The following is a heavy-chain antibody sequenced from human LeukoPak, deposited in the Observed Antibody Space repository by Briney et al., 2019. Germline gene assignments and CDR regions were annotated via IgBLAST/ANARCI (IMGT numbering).Heavy chain of an antibody. CDR1: GFTVSSNY. Sequence: GGSLRLSCAASGFTVSSNYMSWVRQAPGKGLEWVSVIYSGGSTYYADSVKGRFTISRDNSKNTLYLQMNSLRAEDTAVYYCAEIFHEDCFLLGSYPTGDYWGQGTLVTVSS. CDR3: AEIFHEDCFLLGSYPTGDY. V-gene: IGHV3-66*01. J-gene: IGHJ4*02. CDR2: IYSGGST. D-gene: IGHD3-16*02.